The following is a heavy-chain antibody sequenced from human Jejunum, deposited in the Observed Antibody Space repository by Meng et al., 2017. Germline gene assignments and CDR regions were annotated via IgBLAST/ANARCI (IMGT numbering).Heavy chain of an antibody. D-gene: IGHD1-1*01. CDR1: GYTFTDHY. Sequence: QVQLVQSGAEVKKSGGSLMLPCKSSGYTFTDHYIHWVRQAPGQGLEWMGWTNPDTGGTNYAQKFQGWVTMTRDTSISTAYMELTRLRSDDTAVYYCARDAGSFLDYYFDSWGQGTLVTVSS. CDR2: TNPDTGGT. V-gene: IGHV1-2*04. CDR3: ARDAGSFLDYYFDS. J-gene: IGHJ4*02.